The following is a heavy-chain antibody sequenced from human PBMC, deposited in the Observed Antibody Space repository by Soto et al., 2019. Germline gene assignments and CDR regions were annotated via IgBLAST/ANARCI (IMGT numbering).Heavy chain of an antibody. CDR2: ICPSGST. CDR1: GGSISSSNW. D-gene: IGHD1-1*01. V-gene: IGHV4-4*02. Sequence: QVQLQESGPGLVKPSGTLSLTCAVSGGSISSSNWWSWVRQPPGKGLELIREICPSGSTNYNPSLKCRVTISVDQSKNQFSLKLRSVTAADTAVYYCARVAGTASSDFDCWGQGTLVTVSS. J-gene: IGHJ4*02. CDR3: ARVAGTASSDFDC.